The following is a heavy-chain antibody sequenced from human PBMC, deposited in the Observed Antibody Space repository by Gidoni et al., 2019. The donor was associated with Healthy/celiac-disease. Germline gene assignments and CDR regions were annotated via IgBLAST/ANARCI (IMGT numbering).Heavy chain of an antibody. CDR1: GVTSSTDA. CDR2: IIGSSGST. D-gene: IGHD1-26*01. CDR3: AKKVSGSYVKKYYFDY. Sequence: EVQLVELGGGSVQPGGYLILLFAVSGVTSSTDAMSWGRQAPGKGLEWVSAIIGSSGSTFYADTVKGRFTISRDNSKNTLYLQMNSLRAEDTAVYYCAKKVSGSYVKKYYFDYWGQGTLVTVSS. V-gene: IGHV3-23*04. J-gene: IGHJ4*02.